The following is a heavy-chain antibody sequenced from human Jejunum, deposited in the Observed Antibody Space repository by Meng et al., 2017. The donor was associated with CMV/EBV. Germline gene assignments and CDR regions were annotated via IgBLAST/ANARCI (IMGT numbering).Heavy chain of an antibody. D-gene: IGHD3-10*01. CDR2: IYWNDDE. J-gene: IGHJ4*02. CDR3: VHRLHTLVPGVDYFDY. CDR1: SLSTSGVS. Sequence: SLSTSGVSVGWIRQPPGKALECLALIYWNDDERYSPSLKSRLTITKDTSKNQVVLTMTNMDPVDTATYYYVHRLHTLVPGVDYFDYWGQGTQVTVSS. V-gene: IGHV2-5*01.